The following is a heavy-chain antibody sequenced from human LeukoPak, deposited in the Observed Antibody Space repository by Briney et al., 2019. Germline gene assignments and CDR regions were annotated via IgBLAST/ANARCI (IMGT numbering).Heavy chain of an antibody. Sequence: PGGSLRLSCAASGFIFSNFAMTWVRQAPGKGLEWVAVIWYDGSKKYYADSVKGRFTISRDNVQNSLYLQMNSLRAEDTAVYYCARWVCSSTSCYYFDYWGQGTLVIVSS. CDR3: ARWVCSSTSCYYFDY. J-gene: IGHJ4*02. CDR1: GFIFSNFA. CDR2: IWYDGSKK. V-gene: IGHV3-33*08. D-gene: IGHD2-2*01.